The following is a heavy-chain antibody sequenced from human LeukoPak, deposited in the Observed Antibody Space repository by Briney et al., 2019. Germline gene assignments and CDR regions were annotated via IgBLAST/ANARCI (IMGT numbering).Heavy chain of an antibody. CDR2: ISSSSSYT. CDR1: GFTFSDYY. J-gene: IGHJ4*02. Sequence: GGSLRLSCAASGFTFSDYYMSWIRQAPGKGLEWVSYISSSSSYTKNADAVKGRFTIYRDNARKSVYLQMNSLRAGDTAVYYCGRGQWTSDYWGQGTLVTVSS. CDR3: GRGQWTSDY. V-gene: IGHV3-11*05. D-gene: IGHD3/OR15-3a*01.